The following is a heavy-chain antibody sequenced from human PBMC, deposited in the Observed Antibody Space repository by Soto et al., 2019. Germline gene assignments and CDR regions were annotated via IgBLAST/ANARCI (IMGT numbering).Heavy chain of an antibody. Sequence: PGGSLRLSCAASGFTFSTYAMTWVRQAPGKGLEWVSGIGATDGTTYYADSVKGRFTISRDNSKSRLYLQMNSLRADDTAVYYWAKDPVCGDSKWGFGPWGQGILVTVSS. CDR1: GFTFSTYA. V-gene: IGHV3-23*01. D-gene: IGHD4-17*01. CDR2: IGATDGTT. J-gene: IGHJ5*02. CDR3: AKDPVCGDSKWGFGP.